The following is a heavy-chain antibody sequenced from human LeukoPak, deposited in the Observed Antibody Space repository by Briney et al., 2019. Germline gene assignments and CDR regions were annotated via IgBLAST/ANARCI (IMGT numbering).Heavy chain of an antibody. CDR2: IYYSGST. J-gene: IGHJ6*03. D-gene: IGHD3-10*01. CDR1: GYSISSGYY. CDR3: ARDLRFPKNYYYYMDV. V-gene: IGHV4-38-2*02. Sequence: SETLSLTCTVSGYSISSGYYWGWIRQPPGKGLEWIGSIYYSGSTYYNPSLKSRVTISVDTSKNQLSLKLSSVTAADTAVYYCARDLRFPKNYYYYMDVWGKGTTVTVSS.